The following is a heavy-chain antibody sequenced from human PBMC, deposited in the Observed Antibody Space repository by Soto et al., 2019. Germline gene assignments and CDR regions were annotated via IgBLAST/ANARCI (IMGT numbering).Heavy chain of an antibody. CDR3: AREGSGYNF. J-gene: IGHJ4*02. Sequence: QVQLVQSGAELKKPGSSVTVSCTASGGSFSNFGISWVRQAPGQGLEWMGGIVPVFGRPNYAQRFRGRLTITADESTSTGYMELISLRSDDTAVYYCAREGSGYNFWGQGTQVTVSS. V-gene: IGHV1-69*01. CDR1: GGSFSNFG. CDR2: IVPVFGRP. D-gene: IGHD5-12*01.